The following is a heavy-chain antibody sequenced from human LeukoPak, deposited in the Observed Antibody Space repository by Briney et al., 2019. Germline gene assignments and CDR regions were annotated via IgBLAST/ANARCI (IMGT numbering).Heavy chain of an antibody. CDR3: AADGEYAFQV. V-gene: IGHV3-74*01. D-gene: IGHD2/OR15-2a*01. J-gene: IGHJ3*01. Sequence: GGSLRLSCAASGFTFSSYWMHWVRQAPGKGLVWVSRIISDGITTTYADSVKGRFTISRDNAKNTMYLQMNSLRAEDTAVYYCAADGEYAFQVWGQGTMVTVSS. CDR1: GFTFSSYW. CDR2: IISDGITT.